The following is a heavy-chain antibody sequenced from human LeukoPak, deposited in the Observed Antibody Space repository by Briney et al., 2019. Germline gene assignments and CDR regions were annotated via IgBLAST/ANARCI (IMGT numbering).Heavy chain of an antibody. D-gene: IGHD3-3*01. J-gene: IGHJ6*02. CDR2: VDPNSEGT. V-gene: IGHV1-2*02. CDR3: ARVRFFYYGMDV. Sequence: ASVKVSCKASGYTFTDCYIHWVRQVPGQGLEWMGWVDPNSEGTNYAQKFQGRVTMTRDTSISTAYMELSRLRSDDTAVYNCARVRFFYYGMDVWGQGTTVTVSS. CDR1: GYTFTDCY.